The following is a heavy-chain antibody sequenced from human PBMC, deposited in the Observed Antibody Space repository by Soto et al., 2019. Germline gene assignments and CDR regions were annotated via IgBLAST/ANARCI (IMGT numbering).Heavy chain of an antibody. CDR3: ARTVGEAYYFDF. Sequence: QVQLQESGPGLVKPSETLSLTCTVSGDSMSKYYWSWIRQPAGKGLEWIGRIYTSGSTNYNPSLMNRVNMSIDTSINRFALNLKSVTAADAAVYDGARTVGEAYYFDFWGQGALVTVSS. J-gene: IGHJ4*02. V-gene: IGHV4-4*07. D-gene: IGHD3-3*01. CDR1: GDSMSKYY. CDR2: IYTSGST.